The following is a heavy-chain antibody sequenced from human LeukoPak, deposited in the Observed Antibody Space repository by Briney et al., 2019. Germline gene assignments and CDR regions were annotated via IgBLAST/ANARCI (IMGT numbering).Heavy chain of an antibody. CDR3: VTDPRSGSYWITFDY. V-gene: IGHV3-33*01. J-gene: IGHJ4*02. Sequence: GGSLRLSCAASGFTFSNFAMHWVRQAPGKGLEWVANIWYDGTNQYYADSVKGRFTISRDNSQDTLSLQMNSLSAEDTAVYYCVTDPRSGSYWITFDYWGQGT. CDR1: GFTFSNFA. D-gene: IGHD1-26*01. CDR2: IWYDGTNQ.